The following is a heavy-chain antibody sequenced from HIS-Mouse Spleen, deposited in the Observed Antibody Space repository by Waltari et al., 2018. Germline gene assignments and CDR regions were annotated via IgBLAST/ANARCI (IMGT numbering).Heavy chain of an antibody. CDR2: ISYDGSNK. V-gene: IGHV3-30*18. CDR3: AKDKHHAFDY. CDR1: GFTFSSYG. J-gene: IGHJ4*02. Sequence: QVQLVESGGGVVQPGRSLRPSCAASGFTFSSYGMHGVRQAPGKGLEWVAVISYDGSNKYYADSVKGRFTISRDNSKNTLYLQMNSLRAEDTAVYYCAKDKHHAFDYWGQGTLVTVSS.